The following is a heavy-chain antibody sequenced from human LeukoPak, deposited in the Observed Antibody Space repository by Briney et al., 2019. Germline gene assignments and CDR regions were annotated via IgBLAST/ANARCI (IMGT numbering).Heavy chain of an antibody. CDR1: GFTFDDYA. D-gene: IGHD5-18*01. CDR3: AKDIDSYGYNFDY. J-gene: IGHJ4*02. CDR2: ISWNSGSI. Sequence: PGGSLGLSCAASGFTFDDYAMHWVRQAPGKGLEWVSGISWNSGSIGYADSVKGRFTISRDNAKNSLYLQMNSLRAEGTALYYCAKDIDSYGYNFDYWGQGTLVTVSS. V-gene: IGHV3-9*01.